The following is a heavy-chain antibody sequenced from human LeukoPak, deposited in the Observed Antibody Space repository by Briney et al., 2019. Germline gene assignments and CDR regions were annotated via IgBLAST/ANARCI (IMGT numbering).Heavy chain of an antibody. Sequence: PGGSLRLSCAASGFTFSDYYMSWIRQAPGKGLGWVSYISSRGSTIYYADSVKGRFTISRDNAKNSLYLQMNSLRAEDTAVYYCASGNYYGSGSYYGVGAYFDYWGQGTLVTVSS. J-gene: IGHJ4*02. V-gene: IGHV3-11*01. CDR3: ASGNYYGSGSYYGVGAYFDY. CDR1: GFTFSDYY. CDR2: ISSRGSTI. D-gene: IGHD3-10*01.